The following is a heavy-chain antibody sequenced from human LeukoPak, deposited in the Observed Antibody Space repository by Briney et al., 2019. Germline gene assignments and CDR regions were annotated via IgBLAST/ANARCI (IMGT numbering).Heavy chain of an antibody. Sequence: PSETLSLTCTVSGGSISSSSYSWGWIRQPPGKGLEWIGSIYYSGSTYYNPSLKSRVTISVDTSKNQFSLKLSSVTAADTAVYYCARDLCSSTSCYSENWFDPWGQGTLVTVSS. CDR2: IYYSGST. D-gene: IGHD2-2*01. J-gene: IGHJ5*02. V-gene: IGHV4-39*07. CDR1: GGSISSSSYS. CDR3: ARDLCSSTSCYSENWFDP.